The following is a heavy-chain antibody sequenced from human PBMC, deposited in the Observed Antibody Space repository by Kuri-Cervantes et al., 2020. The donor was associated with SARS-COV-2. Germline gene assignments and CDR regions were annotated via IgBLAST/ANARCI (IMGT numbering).Heavy chain of an antibody. CDR1: GFLFSASA. J-gene: IGHJ3*02. V-gene: IGHV3-30-3*01. CDR2: ISYDGSNK. CDR3: AREVPTGILTGYYSGDAFDI. Sequence: GESLKISCEVSGFLFSASAMHWVRQAPGKGLEWVAVISYDGSNKYYADSVKGRFTISRDNSKNTLYLQMNSLRAEDTAVYYCAREVPTGILTGYYSGDAFDIWGQGTMVTVSS. D-gene: IGHD3-9*01.